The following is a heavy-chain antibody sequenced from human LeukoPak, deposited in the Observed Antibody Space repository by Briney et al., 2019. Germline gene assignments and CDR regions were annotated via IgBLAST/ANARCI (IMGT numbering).Heavy chain of an antibody. J-gene: IGHJ4*02. V-gene: IGHV4-34*01. CDR2: INHSGST. D-gene: IGHD2-2*02. CDR1: GGPFSGYY. Sequence: PSETLSLTCAAYGGPFSGYYWSWIRQPPGKGLEWIGEINHSGSTNYNPSLKSRVTISVDTSKNQFSLKLSSVTAADTAVYYCARGPYCSSTSCYTFIGFDYWGQGTLVTVSS. CDR3: ARGPYCSSTSCYTFIGFDY.